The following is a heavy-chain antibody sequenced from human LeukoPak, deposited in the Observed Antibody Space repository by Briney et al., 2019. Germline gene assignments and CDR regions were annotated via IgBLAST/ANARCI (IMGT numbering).Heavy chain of an antibody. CDR1: GYTFTSYY. D-gene: IGHD5-24*01. J-gene: IGHJ4*02. CDR2: INPSGGST. V-gene: IGHV1-46*01. Sequence: ASVKVSSKTSGYTFTSYYMHWVRQAPGQGLEWMGIINPSGGSTSYAQKFQGRVTMTRDTSTSTVYMELSSLRSEDTAVYYCAREEMATTMGDYWGQGTLVTVSS. CDR3: AREEMATTMGDY.